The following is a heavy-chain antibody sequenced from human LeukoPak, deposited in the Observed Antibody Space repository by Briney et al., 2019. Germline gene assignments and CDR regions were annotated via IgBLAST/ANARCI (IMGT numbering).Heavy chain of an antibody. V-gene: IGHV4-30-2*01. Sequence: SETLSLTCTVSGVSITSGDYYWSWIRQTPGEGLEWIGYIYHSGNTYYKPSLKNRVTISLDRSKNQFSLKLNSVTAADTAVYYCARGAIRFLPWLSDFDYWGQGTLVTVSS. J-gene: IGHJ4*02. D-gene: IGHD5-12*01. CDR3: ARGAIRFLPWLSDFDY. CDR1: GVSITSGDYY. CDR2: IYHSGNT.